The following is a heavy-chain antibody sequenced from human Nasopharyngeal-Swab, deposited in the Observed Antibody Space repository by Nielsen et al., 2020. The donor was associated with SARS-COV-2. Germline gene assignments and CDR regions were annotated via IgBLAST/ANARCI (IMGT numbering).Heavy chain of an antibody. CDR1: GDSVSSSSAA. V-gene: IGHV6-1*01. Sequence: SQTLSLTCAISGDSVSSSSAAWNWIRQSPSRGLEWLGRTYYRSKWHNDYAVSVKSRITINPDTSKNQFSLHLNSVTPEDTAVYYCARARGAYGDYYYYYYTDVWGKGTTVTVS. J-gene: IGHJ6*03. D-gene: IGHD4-17*01. CDR3: ARARGAYGDYYYYYYTDV. CDR2: TYYRSKWHN.